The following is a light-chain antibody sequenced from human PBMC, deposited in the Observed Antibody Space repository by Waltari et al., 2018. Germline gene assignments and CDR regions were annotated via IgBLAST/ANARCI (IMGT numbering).Light chain of an antibody. J-gene: IGLJ2*01. CDR2: EVN. V-gene: IGLV2-8*01. CDR1: SRDAGGYKY. Sequence: QSALTQPPSASGSPGQSVTISCTGTSRDAGGYKYVSWYQQHPGKAPRLIIYEVNRRPSGVPDRFSGSKSGNTASLTVSGLQAEDEADYYCSSYAVSNNLLFGGGTKLTVL. CDR3: SSYAVSNNLL.